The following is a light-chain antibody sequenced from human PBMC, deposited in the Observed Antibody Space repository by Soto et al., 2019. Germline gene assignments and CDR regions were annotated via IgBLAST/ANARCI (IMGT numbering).Light chain of an antibody. J-gene: IGKJ1*01. CDR1: QTISSW. V-gene: IGKV1-5*03. CDR3: QQRYSNTWT. Sequence: DIQMIQAPCTLSGSVGDRLTITCLALQTISSWLEWYQQKAGQAPKLLIYQASTLKSGVTSRFSGSGSGTEVTLPISSLQPEDFETYSCQQRYSNTWTFGQGTKVDIK. CDR2: QAS.